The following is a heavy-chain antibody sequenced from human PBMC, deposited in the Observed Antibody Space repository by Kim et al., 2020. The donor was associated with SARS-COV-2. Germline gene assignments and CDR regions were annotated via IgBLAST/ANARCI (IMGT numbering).Heavy chain of an antibody. CDR2: I. V-gene: IGHV3-48*03. J-gene: IGHJ4*02. D-gene: IGHD3-3*01. CDR3: ARDSDFWGPCDY. Sequence: IYYADSVTGRFPISRDNTKNALYLQRNSLRAEDTAVYYCARDSDFWGPCDYWGQGALVTVSS.